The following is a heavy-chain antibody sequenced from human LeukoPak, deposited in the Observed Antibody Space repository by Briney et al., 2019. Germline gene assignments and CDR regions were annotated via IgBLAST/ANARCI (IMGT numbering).Heavy chain of an antibody. CDR3: ARQSVASPRGANWFDP. CDR2: IYYSGST. V-gene: IGHV4-59*08. D-gene: IGHD5-12*01. CDR1: GGSISSYY. Sequence: SETLSLTCTVSGGSISSYYWSWIRQPPGKGLEWIGYIYYSGSTNYNPSLKSRVTISVDTSKNQFSLKLSSVTAADTAVYYCARQSVASPRGANWFDPWGQGTLVTVSS. J-gene: IGHJ5*02.